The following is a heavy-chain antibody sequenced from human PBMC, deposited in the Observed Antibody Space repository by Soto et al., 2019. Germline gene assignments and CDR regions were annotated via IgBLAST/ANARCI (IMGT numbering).Heavy chain of an antibody. Sequence: GASVKVSCKAAVYTFTVYYIHCVRQAPVQGIEWMRIIDPSGGATSYAQKLQGRLTMTRDTSTSTVYMELSSLRSDDTAVYYGARDRVDCSRGDCWRSVEDTWG. V-gene: IGHV1-46*04. J-gene: IGHJ5*01. CDR1: VYTFTVYY. CDR3: ARDRVDCSRGDCWRSVEDT. CDR2: IDPSGGAT. D-gene: IGHD2-15*01.